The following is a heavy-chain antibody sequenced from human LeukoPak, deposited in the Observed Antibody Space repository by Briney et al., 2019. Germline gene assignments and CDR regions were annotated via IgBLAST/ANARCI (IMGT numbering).Heavy chain of an antibody. V-gene: IGHV4-39*07. Sequence: YPSETLSLTCSVSNASIISSSYYWGWIRQPPGKGLEWIGSIYYRGRTYYNPSLKSRVTMSVDTSKNQFSLNLRSVTAADTAVYYCARVRKFGWNYFDSRGSYLTGYSDYWGQGTLVTVSS. CDR1: NASIISSSYY. CDR2: IYYRGRT. D-gene: IGHD3-22*01. CDR3: ARVRKFGWNYFDSRGSYLTGYSDY. J-gene: IGHJ4*02.